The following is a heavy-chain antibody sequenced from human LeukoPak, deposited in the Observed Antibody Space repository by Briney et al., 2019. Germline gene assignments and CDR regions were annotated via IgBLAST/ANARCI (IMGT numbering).Heavy chain of an antibody. D-gene: IGHD3-10*01. Sequence: GGSLRLSCAASGFMFSGYSMNWVRQAPGKGLEWVSSIGSSSSSIYYADSVKGRFTISRDNAKNSLYLQMNSLRDEDTAVYYCARSMVRGGYAFDIWGQGTMVTVSS. V-gene: IGHV3-21*01. CDR1: GFMFSGYS. CDR3: ARSMVRGGYAFDI. J-gene: IGHJ3*02. CDR2: IGSSSSSI.